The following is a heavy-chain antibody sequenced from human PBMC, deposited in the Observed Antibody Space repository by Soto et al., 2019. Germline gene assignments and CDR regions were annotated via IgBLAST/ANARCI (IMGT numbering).Heavy chain of an antibody. V-gene: IGHV3-9*01. D-gene: IGHD6-13*01. CDR3: AKADSSSLFDD. J-gene: IGHJ4*02. CDR2: ISWNSGSI. Sequence: EVQLVESGGGLVQPGRSLRLSCAASGFTFDDYAMHWVRQAPGKGLEWVSGISWNSGSIGYAASVKGGFTISRDTAKNSRYQQMTSLRAADTALYYGAKADSSSLFDDWGQGTLVTVSS. CDR1: GFTFDDYA.